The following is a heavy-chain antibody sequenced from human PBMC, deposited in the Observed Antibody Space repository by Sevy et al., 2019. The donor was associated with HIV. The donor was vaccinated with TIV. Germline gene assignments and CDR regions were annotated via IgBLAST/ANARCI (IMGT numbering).Heavy chain of an antibody. V-gene: IGHV3-11*04. D-gene: IGHD2-2*02. CDR3: ARKAKIPWYYYMDV. Sequence: GGSLRLSCAASGFTFSDYYMSWIRQAPGKGLEWVSYISSSGSTIYYADSVKGRFTISRDNAKNSLYLQMNSLRAEDTAVYYCARKAKIPWYYYMDVWGKGTTVTVSS. CDR1: GFTFSDYY. J-gene: IGHJ6*03. CDR2: ISSSGSTI.